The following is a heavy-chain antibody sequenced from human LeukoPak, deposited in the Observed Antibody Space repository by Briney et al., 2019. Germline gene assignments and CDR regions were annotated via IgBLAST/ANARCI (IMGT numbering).Heavy chain of an antibody. D-gene: IGHD1-7*01. J-gene: IGHJ6*03. Sequence: SETLSLTCTVSGGSISSGGYYWSWIRQPPGKGLEWIGYIYHSGSTYYNPSLKSRVTISVDRSKNQFPLKLSSVTAADTAVYYCARGGLTGTTWYYYYYMDVWGKGTTVTVSS. CDR2: IYHSGST. CDR3: ARGGLTGTTWYYYYYMDV. CDR1: GGSISSGGYY. V-gene: IGHV4-30-2*01.